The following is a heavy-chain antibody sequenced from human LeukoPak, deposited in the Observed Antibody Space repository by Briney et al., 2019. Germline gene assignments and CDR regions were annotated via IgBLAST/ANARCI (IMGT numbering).Heavy chain of an antibody. CDR3: ARDRLRWPKIDY. V-gene: IGHV3-21*01. D-gene: IGHD4-23*01. Sequence: GRSLRLSCAASGFTSSTYSMNWVRQAPGKKLEWVSSISSDSGHIYYADSVKGRFTISRDNAKNSLFLQMNSLRADDTAVYYCARDRLRWPKIDYWGQGTLVTVSS. CDR1: GFTSSTYS. CDR2: ISSDSGHI. J-gene: IGHJ4*02.